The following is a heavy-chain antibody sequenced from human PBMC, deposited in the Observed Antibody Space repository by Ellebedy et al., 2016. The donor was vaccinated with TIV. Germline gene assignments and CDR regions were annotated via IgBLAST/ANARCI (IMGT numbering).Heavy chain of an antibody. CDR1: GGSISSSSSY. V-gene: IGHV4-39*01. D-gene: IGHD4-17*01. CDR3: ARHDYGDYNWFDP. CDR2: IYYSGST. J-gene: IGHJ5*02. Sequence: GSLRLSCIVSGGSISSSSSYWGWIRQPPGKGLEWIGTIYYSGSTYYNPSLRSRVTISVDTSRNQFSLKLSSVTAADTAVYYCARHDYGDYNWFDPWGQGTLVTVSS.